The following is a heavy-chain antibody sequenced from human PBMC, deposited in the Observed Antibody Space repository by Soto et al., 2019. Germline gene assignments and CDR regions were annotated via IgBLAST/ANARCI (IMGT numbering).Heavy chain of an antibody. J-gene: IGHJ4*02. V-gene: IGHV5-51*01. D-gene: IGHD3-22*01. CDR2: IYPGDSDN. Sequence: GESLKSSCNGSGYSFTSYWIGWVRQMPGKVLEWMGIIYPGDSDNRYSPSFQGQVTISADKSISTAYLRWSSLKASDTAMYYCERKYYYDSSGYFAGFDYWGQGTLVTDSS. CDR1: GYSFTSYW. CDR3: ERKYYYDSSGYFAGFDY.